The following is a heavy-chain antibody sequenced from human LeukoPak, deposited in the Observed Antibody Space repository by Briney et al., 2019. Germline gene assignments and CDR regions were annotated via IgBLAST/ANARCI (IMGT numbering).Heavy chain of an antibody. D-gene: IGHD6-19*01. CDR3: AKADGGQWPSSYYYYYMDV. CDR1: GFTFSSYW. J-gene: IGHJ6*03. V-gene: IGHV3-23*01. Sequence: PGGSLRPSCAASGFTFSSYWMSWVRQAPGKGLDWVSAIVSSGDSTYYADSVKGRFTISRDNSKNTLYLQMNSLRAEDRAVYYCAKADGGQWPSSYYYYYMDVWGKGTTVTVSS. CDR2: IVSSGDST.